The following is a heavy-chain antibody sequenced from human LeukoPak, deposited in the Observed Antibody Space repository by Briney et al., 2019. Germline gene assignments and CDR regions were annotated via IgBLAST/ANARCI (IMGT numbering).Heavy chain of an antibody. D-gene: IGHD1-7*01. V-gene: IGHV3-23*01. CDR2: ISGNSIST. CDR3: ARDRVPGFNWNYGPHFDY. J-gene: IGHJ4*02. CDR1: GFTFSGYA. Sequence: GGSLRLSCVASGFTFSGYAMSWVRQAPGKGLEWVSVISGNSISTYYADSAKGRFTISRDNSKNTLYLQMNSLRAEDTAVYYCARDRVPGFNWNYGPHFDYWGQGTLVTVSS.